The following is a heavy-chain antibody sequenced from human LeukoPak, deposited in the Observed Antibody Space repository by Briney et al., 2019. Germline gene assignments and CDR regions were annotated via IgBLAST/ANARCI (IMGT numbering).Heavy chain of an antibody. CDR3: ARTRYDYDSSGYYFDY. CDR1: GYSFTSYW. CDR2: IYPGDSDT. J-gene: IGHJ4*02. V-gene: IGHV5-51*01. D-gene: IGHD3-22*01. Sequence: GESLKISCKGSGYSFTSYWIGWVRQMPGKGLKWMGIIYPGDSDTRYSPSFQGQVTISADKSISTAYLQWSSLKASDTAMYYCARTRYDYDSSGYYFDYWGQGTLVTVSS.